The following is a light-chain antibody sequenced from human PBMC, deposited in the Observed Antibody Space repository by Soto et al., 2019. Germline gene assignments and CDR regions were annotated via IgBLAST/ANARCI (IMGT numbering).Light chain of an antibody. CDR3: AAWDDSLNGWV. CDR1: NSNIASNS. Sequence: QSVLTQPPSASGTPGQRVTISCSGSNSNIASNSVNWYQQLPGTAPKLFIYTNNQRPSGVPARFSGSRSGTSASLAISGLQSEDEADYYCAAWDDSLNGWVFGGGTKLTVL. J-gene: IGLJ3*02. CDR2: TNN. V-gene: IGLV1-44*01.